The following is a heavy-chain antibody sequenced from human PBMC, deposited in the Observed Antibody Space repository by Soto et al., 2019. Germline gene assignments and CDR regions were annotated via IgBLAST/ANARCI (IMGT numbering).Heavy chain of an antibody. D-gene: IGHD3-3*01. V-gene: IGHV3-33*01. CDR2: IWYDGSNK. CDR1: GFTFSSYG. CDR3: ARDRVTILWSYGMDV. J-gene: IGHJ6*02. Sequence: GGSLRLSCAASGFTFSSYGMHRVRQAPGKGLEWVAVIWYDGSNKYYADSVKGRFTISRDNSKNTLYLQMNSLRAEDTAVYYCARDRVTILWSYGMDVWGQGTTVTVSS.